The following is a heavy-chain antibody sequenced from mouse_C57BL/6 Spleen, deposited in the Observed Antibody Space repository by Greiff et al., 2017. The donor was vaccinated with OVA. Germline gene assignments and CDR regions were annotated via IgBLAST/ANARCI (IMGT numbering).Heavy chain of an antibody. CDR3: ARHDYDGNYYAMDY. CDR2: ISSGGSYT. D-gene: IGHD2-4*01. CDR1: GFTFSSYG. J-gene: IGHJ4*01. V-gene: IGHV5-6*02. Sequence: DVMLVESGGDLVKPGGSLKLSCAASGFTFSSYGMSWVRQTPDKRLEWVATISSGGSYTYYPDSVKGRFTISRDNAKNTLYLQMSSLKSEDTAMYYCARHDYDGNYYAMDYWGQGTSVTVSS.